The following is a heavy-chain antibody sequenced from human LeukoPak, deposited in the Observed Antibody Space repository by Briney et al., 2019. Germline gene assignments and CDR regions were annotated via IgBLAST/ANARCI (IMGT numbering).Heavy chain of an antibody. V-gene: IGHV4-59*01. Sequence: SETLSLTCTVSADSITMYYWTWIRQPPGKGLEWIGYVDHTGSTKFNPSLNGRVSISRDTSKNFFSLRLRSVTAADTAVYFCARGRVSSSTWYSTYYYFFYMDVWGKGTTVTISS. J-gene: IGHJ6*03. CDR1: ADSITMYY. CDR2: VDHTGST. CDR3: ARGRVSSSTWYSTYYYFFYMDV. D-gene: IGHD4-11*01.